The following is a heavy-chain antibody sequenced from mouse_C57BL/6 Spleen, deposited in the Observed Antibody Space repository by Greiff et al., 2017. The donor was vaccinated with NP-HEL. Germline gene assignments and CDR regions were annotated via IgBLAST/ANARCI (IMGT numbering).Heavy chain of an antibody. CDR3: ARGDGDGYS. J-gene: IGHJ2*01. Sequence: EVKLMESGPGLVKPSQSLSLTCSVTGYSITSGYYWNWIRQFPGNKLEWMGYISYDGSNNYNPSLQNRISITRDTSKNQFFLKLNSVTTEDTATYYCARGDGDGYSWGQGTTLTVSS. D-gene: IGHD2-3*01. V-gene: IGHV3-6*01. CDR1: GYSITSGYY. CDR2: ISYDGSN.